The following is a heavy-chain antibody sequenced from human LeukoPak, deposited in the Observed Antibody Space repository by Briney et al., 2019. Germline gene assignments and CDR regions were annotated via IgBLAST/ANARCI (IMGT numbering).Heavy chain of an antibody. CDR3: AKSNYDFWSGYYGSTMDV. Sequence: GGSLRLSCAASGFTFSSYAMSWVRQAPGKGLEWVSAISGSGGSTYYADSVKGRFTISRDNSKNTLYLQMNSLRAEDTAVYYCAKSNYDFWSGYYGSTMDVWGQGTTVTVSS. J-gene: IGHJ6*02. V-gene: IGHV3-23*01. D-gene: IGHD3-3*01. CDR1: GFTFSSYA. CDR2: ISGSGGST.